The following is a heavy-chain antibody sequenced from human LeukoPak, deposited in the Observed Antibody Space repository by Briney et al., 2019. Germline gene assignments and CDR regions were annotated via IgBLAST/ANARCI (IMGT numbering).Heavy chain of an antibody. CDR2: ISSSSSYI. CDR3: ARGSRLLRAHFDY. CDR1: GFTVGSNY. Sequence: GGSLRLSCAASGFTVGSNYMSWVRQAPGKGLKWVSSISSSSSYIYYADSVKGRFTISRDNAKNSLYLQMNSLRAEDTAVYYCARGSRLLRAHFDYWGQGTLVTVSS. V-gene: IGHV3-21*01. D-gene: IGHD1-26*01. J-gene: IGHJ4*02.